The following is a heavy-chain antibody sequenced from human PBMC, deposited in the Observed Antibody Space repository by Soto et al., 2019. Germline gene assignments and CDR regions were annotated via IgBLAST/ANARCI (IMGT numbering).Heavy chain of an antibody. D-gene: IGHD4-17*01. V-gene: IGHV1-8*01. Sequence: ASVKVSCKASGYTFTRYDINWVRQATGQGLEWMGWMNPNSGNTGYAQKFQGRVTMTRNTSISTAYMELSSLRSEDTAVYYCARDYGGNLGYYYYGMDVWGQGTTVTVSS. CDR2: MNPNSGNT. CDR1: GYTFTRYD. CDR3: ARDYGGNLGYYYYGMDV. J-gene: IGHJ6*02.